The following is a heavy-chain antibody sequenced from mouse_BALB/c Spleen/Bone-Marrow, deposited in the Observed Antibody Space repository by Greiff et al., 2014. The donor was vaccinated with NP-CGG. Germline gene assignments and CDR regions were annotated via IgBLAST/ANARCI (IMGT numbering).Heavy chain of an antibody. Sequence: EVKLVESGGGLVQPGGSLKVSCAASGFTFNNYGMSWVRQTPDKRLELVATINSTGGSSYYPDSVKGRITISRDNAKNTLYLQMSSLKSEDTTIYYCSRGNYGNYVDDFDYWGQGTTLTVSS. CDR1: GFTFNNYG. CDR2: INSTGGSS. CDR3: SRGNYGNYVDDFDY. J-gene: IGHJ2*01. D-gene: IGHD2-1*01. V-gene: IGHV5-6-3*01.